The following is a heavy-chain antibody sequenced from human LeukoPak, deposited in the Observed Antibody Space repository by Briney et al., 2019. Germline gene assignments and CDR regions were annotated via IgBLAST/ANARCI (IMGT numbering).Heavy chain of an antibody. CDR1: GFTFSSYA. D-gene: IGHD2-2*03. CDR2: ISYDGSKK. Sequence: GGSLRLSCAASGFTFSSYAMRWVRQAPGKGLEWVAVISYDGSKKYYADSVKGRFTISRDNSKNTLYLQMNSLRAEDTAVYYCARSGYCSSTSCHHGFDYWGQGTLVTVSS. CDR3: ARSGYCSSTSCHHGFDY. J-gene: IGHJ4*02. V-gene: IGHV3-30*04.